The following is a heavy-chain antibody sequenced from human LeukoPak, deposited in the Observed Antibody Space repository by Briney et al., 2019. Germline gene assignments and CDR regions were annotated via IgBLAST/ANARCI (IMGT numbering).Heavy chain of an antibody. CDR1: GYSFRHYG. J-gene: IGHJ4*02. D-gene: IGHD5-12*01. Sequence: SVKVSCKASGYSFRHYGITWVRQAPGQGLEWRGWIGTYNGDTHFAQNLQGRVTLTTDTSTSTAYMELRSLRSDDTAVYYCARDPTNTSGYYAYFDYWGQGTLVTVSS. CDR2: IGTYNGDT. CDR3: ARDPTNTSGYYAYFDY. V-gene: IGHV1-18*01.